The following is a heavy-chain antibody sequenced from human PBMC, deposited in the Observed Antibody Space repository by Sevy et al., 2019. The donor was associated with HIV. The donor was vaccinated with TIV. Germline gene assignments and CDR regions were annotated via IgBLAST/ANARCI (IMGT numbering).Heavy chain of an antibody. CDR1: GFTFSSYS. J-gene: IGHJ3*01. D-gene: IGHD7-27*01. CDR2: ISGLSNYI. V-gene: IGHV3-21*01. Sequence: GGSLRLSCAASGFTFSSYSMNWVRQAPGTGLEWVSSISGLSNYIYYADSLKGRFTISRDNAKNSLYLQMNSLRAEDTAVYYCARTPGVYDAFDLWSQGTMVTVSS. CDR3: ARTPGVYDAFDL.